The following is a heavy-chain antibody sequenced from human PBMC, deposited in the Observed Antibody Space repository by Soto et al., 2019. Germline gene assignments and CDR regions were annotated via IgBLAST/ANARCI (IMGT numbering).Heavy chain of an antibody. CDR1: GFTFSDYG. J-gene: IGHJ4*02. V-gene: IGHV3-33*08. Sequence: RGSLRLSCAASGFTFSDYGMHWVRQSPGKGLEWLALIWFDGSNRIYADSVKGRFTISRDNSKNTLYLQMDSLRADDTAIYYCARGNNHFDRWGQGILVTVAS. CDR3: ARGNNHFDR. D-gene: IGHD1-20*01. CDR2: IWFDGSNR.